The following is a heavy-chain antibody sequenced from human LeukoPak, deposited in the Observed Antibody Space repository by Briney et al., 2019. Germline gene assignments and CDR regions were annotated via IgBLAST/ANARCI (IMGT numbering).Heavy chain of an antibody. D-gene: IGHD3-10*01. CDR3: AADRAYYGSGSYVFDP. V-gene: IGHV1-58*02. Sequence: GTSVKVSCKASGFTFTSSAMQWVRQARGQRLESIGWIVVGSGNTNYAQKFQERVTITRDMSTSTAYMELSSLRSEDTAVYYCAADRAYYGSGSYVFDPWGQGTLVTVSS. CDR2: IVVGSGNT. CDR1: GFTFTSSA. J-gene: IGHJ5*02.